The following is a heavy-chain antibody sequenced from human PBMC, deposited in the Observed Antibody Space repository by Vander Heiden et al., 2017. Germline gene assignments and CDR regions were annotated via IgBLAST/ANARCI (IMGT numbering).Heavy chain of an antibody. Sequence: QVQLVQSGAEVKKPGASVKVSCKVSGYTLPELSMHWVRRAPGKGLEWMGGFDPEDGETIYAQKFQGRVTMTEDTSTDTAYMELSSLRSEDTAVYYCATASLVSAAAGTLGYWGQGTLVTVSS. J-gene: IGHJ4*02. V-gene: IGHV1-24*01. CDR2: FDPEDGET. CDR3: ATASLVSAAAGTLGY. D-gene: IGHD6-13*01. CDR1: GYTLPELS.